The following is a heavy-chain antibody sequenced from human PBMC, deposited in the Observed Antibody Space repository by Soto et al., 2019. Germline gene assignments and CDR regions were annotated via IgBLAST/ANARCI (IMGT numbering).Heavy chain of an antibody. CDR1: GGSISSSNW. J-gene: IGHJ5*02. Sequence: PSETLSLTCAVSGGSISSSNWWSWVRQPPGKGLEWIGEIYHSGSTNYNPSLKSRVTISVDTSKNQFSLKLTSVTAADTAVYYCARVRGNQLLGWFDPWGQGTLVT. CDR2: IYHSGST. V-gene: IGHV4-4*02. D-gene: IGHD2-2*01. CDR3: ARVRGNQLLGWFDP.